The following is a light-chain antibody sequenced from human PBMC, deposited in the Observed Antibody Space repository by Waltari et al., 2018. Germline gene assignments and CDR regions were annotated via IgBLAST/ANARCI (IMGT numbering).Light chain of an antibody. V-gene: IGLV2-11*01. CDR3: CSYAGIWV. CDR2: DVT. Sequence: QSALTQPRPVSGSPGQSVTISCAGTDSDVGAFNSVSWYQQHPGKAPRLVIFDVTQRPSGVPARFSGSKSGTSASLTVSGLQAEDEADYYCCSYAGIWVFGGGTKLTV. J-gene: IGLJ3*02. CDR1: DSDVGAFNS.